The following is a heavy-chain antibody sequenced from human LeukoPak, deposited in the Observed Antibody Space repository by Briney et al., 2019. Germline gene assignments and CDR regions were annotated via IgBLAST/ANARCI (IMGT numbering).Heavy chain of an antibody. CDR3: ARNIAAAGTSYYYYMDV. CDR1: GYTFTSYG. V-gene: IGHV1-69*05. Sequence: GASVKVSCKASGYTFTSYGISWVRQAPGQGLEWMGGIIPIFGTANYAQKFQGRVTITTDESTSTAYMELSSLRSEGTAVYYCARNIAAAGTSYYYYMDVWGKGTTVTVSS. CDR2: IIPIFGTA. D-gene: IGHD6-13*01. J-gene: IGHJ6*03.